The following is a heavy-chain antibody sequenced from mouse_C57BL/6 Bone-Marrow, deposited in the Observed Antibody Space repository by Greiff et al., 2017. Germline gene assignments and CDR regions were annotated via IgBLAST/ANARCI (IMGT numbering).Heavy chain of an antibody. Sequence: EVQRVESGPSLVRPSQTLSLTCTVTGFSINSDCYWIWIRQFPGNKLEYIGYTFYSGITYYNPSLESRTYITRDTSKNQFSLKLSSVTTEDTATYYCARGGVTVPYYAMDYWGQGTSVTVSS. CDR1: GFSINSDCY. D-gene: IGHD2-2*01. CDR3: ARGGVTVPYYAMDY. J-gene: IGHJ4*01. V-gene: IGHV3-3*01. CDR2: TFYSGIT.